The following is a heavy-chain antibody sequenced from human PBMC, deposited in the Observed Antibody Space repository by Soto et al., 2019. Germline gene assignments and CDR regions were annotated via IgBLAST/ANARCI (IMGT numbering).Heavy chain of an antibody. CDR1: GYIFTSYG. CDR2: INTYNGKT. V-gene: IGHV1-18*01. J-gene: IGHJ6*02. Sequence: QVQLVQSGAEVKNPGASVEVSCKTSGYIFTSYGIGWARQAPGQGLEWMGWINTYNGKTNYAQNLQGRVTLTTDTSTSTAYMELRSLRSNDTAIYYCAMVDVYVTPSPQDVWGQGTTVTVSS. D-gene: IGHD3-16*01. CDR3: AMVDVYVTPSPQDV.